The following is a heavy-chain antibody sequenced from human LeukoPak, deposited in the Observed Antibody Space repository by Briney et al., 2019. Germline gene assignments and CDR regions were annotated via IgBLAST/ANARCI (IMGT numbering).Heavy chain of an antibody. CDR3: ARADGNIVVVPAATYYYYYGMDV. V-gene: IGHV1-69*13. CDR2: IIPIFGTA. CDR1: GSTFSSYA. D-gene: IGHD2-2*01. J-gene: IGHJ6*02. Sequence: SVKVSCKASGSTFSSYAISWVRQAPGQGLEWMGGIIPIFGTANYAQKFQGRVTITADESTSTAYMELSSLRSEDTAVYYCARADGNIVVVPAATYYYYYGMDVWGQGTTVTVSS.